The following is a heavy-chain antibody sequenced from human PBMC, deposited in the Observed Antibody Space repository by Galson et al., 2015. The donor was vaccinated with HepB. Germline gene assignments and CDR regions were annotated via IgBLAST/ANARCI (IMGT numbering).Heavy chain of an antibody. CDR3: ARARIAMAGFDY. CDR2: INSDGSST. J-gene: IGHJ4*02. Sequence: SLRLSCAASGFTFSTYWMHWVRQAPGKGLVWVSRINSDGSSTTYADSVKSRFTISRDNAKNTLYLQINSLRAEDTAVYYCARARIAMAGFDYRGQGTLVTVPS. D-gene: IGHD6-19*01. CDR1: GFTFSTYW. V-gene: IGHV3-74*01.